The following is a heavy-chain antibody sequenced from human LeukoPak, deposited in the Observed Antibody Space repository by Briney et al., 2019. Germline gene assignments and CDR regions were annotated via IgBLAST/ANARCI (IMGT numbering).Heavy chain of an antibody. D-gene: IGHD2-15*01. CDR3: GRVLASGENYRTDY. CDR2: IRNKAYTYTT. Sequence: PGGSLRLSCAASGFXFSDHYIDWVRKAPGKGLEWVGRIRNKAYTYTTLYAASVKGRFTISRGDSKNSLYLQMYSLKTDDTAVYFCGRVLASGENYRTDYWGQGTLVSVSS. V-gene: IGHV3-72*01. J-gene: IGHJ4*02. CDR1: GFXFSDHY.